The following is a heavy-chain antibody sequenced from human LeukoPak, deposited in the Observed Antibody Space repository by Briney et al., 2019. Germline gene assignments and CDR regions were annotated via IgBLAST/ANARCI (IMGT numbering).Heavy chain of an antibody. CDR3: ATYYYDSSGMRAY. D-gene: IGHD3-22*01. J-gene: IGHJ4*02. CDR2: IYYSGST. Sequence: PSETLSLTCTVSGGSISRYYWSWIRQPPGKGLEWIGYIYYSGSTNYNPSLKSRVTISVDTSKNQFSLKLSSVTAADTAVYYCATYYYDSSGMRAYWGQGTLVTVSS. V-gene: IGHV4-59*01. CDR1: GGSISRYY.